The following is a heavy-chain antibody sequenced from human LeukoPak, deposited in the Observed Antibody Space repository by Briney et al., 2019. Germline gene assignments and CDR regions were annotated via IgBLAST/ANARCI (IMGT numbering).Heavy chain of an antibody. CDR1: GYTFTSYY. CDR2: INPSGGST. CDR3: ARGTSYYYDSSGWYFDY. V-gene: IGHV1-46*01. D-gene: IGHD3-22*01. Sequence: GASVKVSCKASGYTFTSYYMHWVRQAPGQGLEWMGIINPSGGSTSYAQKFQGRVTMTRDTSTSTVYMELSSLRSEDTAVYYCARGTSYYYDSSGWYFDYWGQGTLVTVSS. J-gene: IGHJ4*02.